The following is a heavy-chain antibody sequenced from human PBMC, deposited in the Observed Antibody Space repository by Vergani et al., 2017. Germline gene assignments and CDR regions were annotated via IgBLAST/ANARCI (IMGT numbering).Heavy chain of an antibody. CDR2: IYHSGST. D-gene: IGHD5-12*01. CDR1: GYSISSGYY. V-gene: IGHV4-38-2*02. CDR3: AKGSRGYTGYFFDY. Sequence: QVQLQESGPGLVKPSETLSLTCTVSGYSISSGYYWGWIRQPPGKGLEWIGSIYHSGSTYYNPSLKSRVTISVDTSKNQFSLKLSSVTAADTAVYYCAKGSRGYTGYFFDYWGQGTLATVSS. J-gene: IGHJ4*02.